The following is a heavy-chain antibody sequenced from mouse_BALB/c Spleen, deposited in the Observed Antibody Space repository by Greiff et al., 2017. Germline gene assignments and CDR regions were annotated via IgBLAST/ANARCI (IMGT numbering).Heavy chain of an antibody. CDR3: ARDYEADY. V-gene: IGHV5-17*02. CDR2: ISSGSSTI. D-gene: IGHD2-4*01. CDR1: GFTFSSFG. Sequence: EVHLVESGGGLVQPGGSRKLSCAASGFTFSSFGMHWVRQAPEKGLEWVAYISSGSSTIYYADTVKGRFTISRDNPKNTLFLQMTSLRSEDTAMYYCARDYEADYWGQGTTLTVSS. J-gene: IGHJ2*01.